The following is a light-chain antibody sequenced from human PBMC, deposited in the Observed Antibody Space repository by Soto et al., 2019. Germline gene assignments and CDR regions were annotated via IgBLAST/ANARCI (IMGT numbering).Light chain of an antibody. CDR2: LGS. V-gene: IGKV2-28*01. CDR3: MQALQTLTIT. Sequence: DIVMTQSPLSLPVTPVDPASISCRSSQSLLHSNGYNYLDWYLQKPGQSPQLLIYLGSNRASGVPDRFSGSGTGTDFTLKISRVEAEDVGVYYCMQALQTLTITFGQGTRLEIK. J-gene: IGKJ5*01. CDR1: QSLLHSNGYNY.